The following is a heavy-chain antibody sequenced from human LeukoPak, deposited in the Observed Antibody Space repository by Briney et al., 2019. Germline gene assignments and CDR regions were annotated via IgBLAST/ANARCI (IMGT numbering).Heavy chain of an antibody. Sequence: SETLSLTCAVYGGSISSSYWWSWVRQPPGKGLEWIGEVYHSGSTNYNPSLKSRVTISVDTSKNQFSLKLSSVTAADTAVYYCARLSSSWYQDWYFDLWGRGTLVTVSS. CDR1: GGSISSSYW. CDR2: VYHSGST. CDR3: ARLSSSWYQDWYFDL. J-gene: IGHJ2*01. D-gene: IGHD6-13*01. V-gene: IGHV4-4*02.